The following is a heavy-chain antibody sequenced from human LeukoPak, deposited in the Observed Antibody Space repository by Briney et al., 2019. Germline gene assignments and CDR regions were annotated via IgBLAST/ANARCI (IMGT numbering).Heavy chain of an antibody. Sequence: GASVKVSCKASGYTFTGYYMHWVRQAPGQGLEWMGWINPNSGGTHYAQQFQGRVTMTRDTSISTAYMEVTRLTSDDTAVYYCARRSISVVRGVMTDNWFDPWGQGTLVTVSS. D-gene: IGHD3-10*01. CDR1: GYTFTGYY. J-gene: IGHJ5*02. V-gene: IGHV1-2*02. CDR3: ARRSISVVRGVMTDNWFDP. CDR2: INPNSGGT.